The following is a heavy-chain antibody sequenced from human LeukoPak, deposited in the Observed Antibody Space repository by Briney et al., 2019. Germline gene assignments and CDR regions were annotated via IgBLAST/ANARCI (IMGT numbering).Heavy chain of an antibody. CDR3: AKDLDYGGKSAFDY. Sequence: GGSLRLSCAASGFTFSRYAMHWVRQAPGKGLEYVSAISGSGGSTYYADSVKGRFTISRDNSKNTLYLQMNSLRAEDTAVYYCAKDLDYGGKSAFDYWGQGTLVTVSS. V-gene: IGHV3-23*01. CDR1: GFTFSRYA. J-gene: IGHJ4*02. D-gene: IGHD4-23*01. CDR2: ISGSGGST.